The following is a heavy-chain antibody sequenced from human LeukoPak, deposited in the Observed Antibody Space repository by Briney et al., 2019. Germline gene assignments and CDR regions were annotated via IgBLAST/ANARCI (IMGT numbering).Heavy chain of an antibody. D-gene: IGHD1-26*01. Sequence: PGRSLRLSCAASGFTLSNAWMSWVRQAPGQGLEWLGRIRSKTDGGTTDYASPVKGRFTISREDSKNTLYLQMNSLKTEDTAVYFCTTITNSGYYDYWGQGTLVTVSS. CDR2: IRSKTDGGTT. J-gene: IGHJ4*02. CDR1: GFTLSNAW. CDR3: TTITNSGYYDY. V-gene: IGHV3-15*01.